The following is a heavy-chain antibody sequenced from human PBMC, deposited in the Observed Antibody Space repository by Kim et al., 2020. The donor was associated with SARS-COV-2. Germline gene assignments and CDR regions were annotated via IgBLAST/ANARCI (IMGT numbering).Heavy chain of an antibody. V-gene: IGHV3-21*01. Sequence: GGSLRLSCAASGFTFSSYSMNWVRQAPGKGLEWVSSISSSSSYIYYADSVKGRFTISRDNAKNSLYLQMNSLRAEDTAVYYCARGEGSGSYYFDYWGQGTLVTVSS. J-gene: IGHJ4*02. D-gene: IGHD3-10*01. CDR3: ARGEGSGSYYFDY. CDR2: ISSSSSYI. CDR1: GFTFSSYS.